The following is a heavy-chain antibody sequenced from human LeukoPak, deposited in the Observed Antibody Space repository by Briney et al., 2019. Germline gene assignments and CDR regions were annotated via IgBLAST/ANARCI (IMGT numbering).Heavy chain of an antibody. J-gene: IGHJ4*02. CDR2: ISYDGSNK. V-gene: IGHV3-30*18. D-gene: IGHD3-3*01. CDR3: AKIAYDFWSGYPAIASW. CDR1: GFTFSSYG. Sequence: GRSLRLSCAASGFTFSSYGMHWVRQAPGKGLEWVAVISYDGSNKYYADSVKGRFTISRDNSKNTLYLQMNSLRAEDTAVYYCAKIAYDFWSGYPAIASWWGQGTLVTVSS.